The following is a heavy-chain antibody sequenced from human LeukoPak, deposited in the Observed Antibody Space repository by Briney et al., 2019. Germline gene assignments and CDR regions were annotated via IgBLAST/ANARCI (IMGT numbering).Heavy chain of an antibody. Sequence: SQTLSLTCTVSGGSISSGSYYWSWIRQPAGKGLEWIGRIYTSGSTNYNPSLESRVTISVDTSKNQFSLKLSSVTAADTAIYYCAKHYMGSSYNRGLDYWGQGTLVTVSS. CDR1: GGSISSGSYY. J-gene: IGHJ4*02. D-gene: IGHD3-10*01. V-gene: IGHV4-61*02. CDR3: AKHYMGSSYNRGLDY. CDR2: IYTSGST.